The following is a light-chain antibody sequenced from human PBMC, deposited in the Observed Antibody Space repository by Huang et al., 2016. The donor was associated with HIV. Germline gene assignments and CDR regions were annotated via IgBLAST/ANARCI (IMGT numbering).Light chain of an antibody. J-gene: IGKJ4*01. Sequence: EIVMTQSPATLSVSPGERVTLSCRASQSVNSNLAWYQQKPGQAPRLLIYGASTRATGIPARFSGSGSGTEFTLTISSLQSEDFAVYSCQQYNNWPLTFGGGTKVEIK. CDR3: QQYNNWPLT. V-gene: IGKV3-15*01. CDR2: GAS. CDR1: QSVNSN.